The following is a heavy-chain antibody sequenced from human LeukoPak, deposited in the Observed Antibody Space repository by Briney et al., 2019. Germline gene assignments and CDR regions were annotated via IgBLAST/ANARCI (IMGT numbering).Heavy chain of an antibody. CDR2: IYYSGST. CDR1: GGSISSYY. J-gene: IGHJ4*02. Sequence: PSETLSLTCTVSGGSISSYYWSWIRQPPWKGLEWIGYIYYSGSTNYNPSLKSRVTISVDTSKNQFSLKLSSVTAADTAVYYCARHLRLSFWRGAYFDYWGQGTLVTVSS. V-gene: IGHV4-59*08. D-gene: IGHD3-3*01. CDR3: ARHLRLSFWRGAYFDY.